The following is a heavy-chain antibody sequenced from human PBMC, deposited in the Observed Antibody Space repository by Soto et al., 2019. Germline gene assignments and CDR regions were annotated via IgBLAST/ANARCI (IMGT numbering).Heavy chain of an antibody. CDR2: LYHTGST. Sequence: SETLSLTCSVSGDSISSGGSSWGWIRQTPGKGLEWIGYLYHTGSTFYNPSLKSRVTISGDRSKNQFSLKLSSVTAADTAVYYCARDSAPINYYDSSASYRRNSRGYGMDVWGQGTRVTVSS. D-gene: IGHD3-22*01. CDR1: GDSISSGGSS. CDR3: ARDSAPINYYDSSASYRRNSRGYGMDV. V-gene: IGHV4-30-2*01. J-gene: IGHJ6*02.